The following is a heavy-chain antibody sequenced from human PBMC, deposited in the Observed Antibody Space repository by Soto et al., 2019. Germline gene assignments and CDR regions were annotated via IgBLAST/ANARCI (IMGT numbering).Heavy chain of an antibody. CDR3: AKTFRDILTGYYLDAFDI. D-gene: IGHD3-9*01. CDR1: GGSFSGYY. V-gene: IGHV4-34*01. Sequence: SETLSLTCAVYGGSFSGYYWSWIRQPPGKGLEWIGEINHSGSTNYNPSLKSRVTISVDTSKNQFSLKLSSVTAADTAVYYCAKTFRDILTGYYLDAFDIWGQGTMVTVSS. J-gene: IGHJ3*02. CDR2: INHSGST.